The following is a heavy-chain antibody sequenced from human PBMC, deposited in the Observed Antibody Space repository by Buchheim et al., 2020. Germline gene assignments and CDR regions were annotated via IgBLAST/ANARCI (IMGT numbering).Heavy chain of an antibody. Sequence: EVQLVESGGGLVQPGGSLRLSCAASGFNFSDHYMDWVRQVPGKGLEWVGRTGNKAYYYSTQYAASVKGRFTISRDDSMNTVFLKMNSLKSEDTGVYYCARGYYDSSGAQGMEYWGQGAL. D-gene: IGHD3-22*01. J-gene: IGHJ4*02. V-gene: IGHV3-72*01. CDR1: GFNFSDHY. CDR2: TGNKAYYYST. CDR3: ARGYYDSSGAQGMEY.